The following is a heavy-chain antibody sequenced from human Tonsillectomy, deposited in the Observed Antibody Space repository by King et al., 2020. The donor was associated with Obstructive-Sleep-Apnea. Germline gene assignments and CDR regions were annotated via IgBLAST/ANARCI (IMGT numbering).Heavy chain of an antibody. CDR3: ARGSGSAAVNWFDP. CDR1: GGSFSGYY. Sequence: VQLQQWGAGLLKPSETLSLTCAVLGGSFSGYYWSWSRQPPGKGLEWIGEINHSGSTNYNPSLKSRVAVSADTSKNQFSLKFSSVTAADTAVYYCARGSGSAAVNWFDPWGQRTLVTVPS. D-gene: IGHD6-13*01. V-gene: IGHV4-34*01. J-gene: IGHJ5*02. CDR2: INHSGST.